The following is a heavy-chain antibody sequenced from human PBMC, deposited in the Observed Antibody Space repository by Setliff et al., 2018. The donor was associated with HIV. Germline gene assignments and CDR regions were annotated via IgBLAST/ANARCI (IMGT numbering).Heavy chain of an antibody. D-gene: IGHD4-17*01. J-gene: IGHJ4*02. V-gene: IGHV1-2*06. CDR1: GYTFTDYY. CDR3: ARADYGDHLDY. Sequence: ASVKVSCKASGYTFTDYYIHWVRQAPGQGLEWMGRINPNNGGTDLAQTFQDRVTMTRDTSITTAYMELSRLSSDDTAVYYCARADYGDHLDYWGQGILVTVSS. CDR2: INPNNGGT.